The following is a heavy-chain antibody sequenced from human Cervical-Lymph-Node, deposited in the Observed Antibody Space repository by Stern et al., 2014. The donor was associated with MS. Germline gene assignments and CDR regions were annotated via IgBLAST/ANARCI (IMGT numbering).Heavy chain of an antibody. CDR2: INAGNGNT. CDR3: ARDTHGDLGFDP. D-gene: IGHD4-17*01. J-gene: IGHJ5*02. Sequence: QVQLMQSGAEVKKPGASLKVSCKASGYTFTSYAMHWVRQAPGKRLEWVGWINAGNGNTKYSQKCQGRVTITRDTSASTAYMELSSLRSEDTAVYYCARDTHGDLGFDPWGQGTLVTVSS. CDR1: GYTFTSYA. V-gene: IGHV1-3*01.